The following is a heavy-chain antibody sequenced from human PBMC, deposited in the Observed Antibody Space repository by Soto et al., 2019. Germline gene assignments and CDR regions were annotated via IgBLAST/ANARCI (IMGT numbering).Heavy chain of an antibody. CDR1: GGSFSGYY. CDR2: INHSGST. Sequence: SETLSLTCAVYGGSFSGYYWSWIRQPPGKGLEWIGEINHSGSTNYNPSLKSRVTISVDTSKNQFSLKLSSVTAADTAVYYCATPATCRPSGVGYFRMAVLGQGTTVTVSS. CDR3: ATPATCRPSGVGYFRMAV. D-gene: IGHD1-1*01. J-gene: IGHJ6*02. V-gene: IGHV4-34*01.